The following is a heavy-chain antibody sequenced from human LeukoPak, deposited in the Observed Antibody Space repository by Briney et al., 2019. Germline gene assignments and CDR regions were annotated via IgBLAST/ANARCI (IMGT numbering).Heavy chain of an antibody. V-gene: IGHV4-31*03. CDR2: IYYSGST. CDR3: ARDPRADAFDI. Sequence: SETLSLTCTVSGGSISSGGYYWSWIRQHPGKGLEWIGYIYYSGSTYYNPPLKSRVTISVDTSKNQFSLKLSSVTAADTAVYYCARDPRADAFDIWGQGTMVTVSS. J-gene: IGHJ3*02. CDR1: GGSISSGGYY.